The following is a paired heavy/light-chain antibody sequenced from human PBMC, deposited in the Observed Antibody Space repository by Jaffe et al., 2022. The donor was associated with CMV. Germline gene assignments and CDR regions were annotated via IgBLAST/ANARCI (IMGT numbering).Heavy chain of an antibody. Sequence: QVQLVESGGGVVQPGGSLRLSCAASGFTFSSSGMHWVRQAPVKGLEWVAIIWSDGSRAYYADSVKGRFTISRDNSKNTVWLQMNNLGAADTAVYYCATLTGTASTLPHSMDVWGKGTTVIVSS. CDR3: ATLTGTASTLPHSMDV. D-gene: IGHD1-20*01. CDR2: IWSDGSRA. J-gene: IGHJ6*03. CDR1: GFTFSSSG. V-gene: IGHV3-33*08.
Light chain of an antibody. CDR1: QSVFYNSINKNS. CDR3: HQYSSSPRT. J-gene: IGKJ1*01. CDR2: WAS. V-gene: IGKV4-1*01. Sequence: DIVMTQSPDSLAVSLGERATINCKSSQSVFYNSINKNSLAWYQQKPGQPPKLLIYWASTRESGVPDRFSGSGSGTDFTLTISSLQAEDVAVYYCHQYSSSPRTFGQGTKVEIK.